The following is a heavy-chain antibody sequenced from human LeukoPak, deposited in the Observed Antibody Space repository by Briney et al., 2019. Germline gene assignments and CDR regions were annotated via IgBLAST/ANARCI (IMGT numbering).Heavy chain of an antibody. J-gene: IGHJ6*03. D-gene: IGHD1-26*01. CDR3: ARDKWELRYYYYMDV. CDR2: IYSGGST. CDR1: GFTVSSNY. V-gene: IGHV3-66*01. Sequence: GGSLRLSCAASGFTVSSNYMSWVRQAPGKGLEWVSVIYSGGSTYYADSVKGRFTISRDNSKNTLYLQMNSLRAEDTAVYYCARDKWELRYYYYMDVWGKGTTVTVSS.